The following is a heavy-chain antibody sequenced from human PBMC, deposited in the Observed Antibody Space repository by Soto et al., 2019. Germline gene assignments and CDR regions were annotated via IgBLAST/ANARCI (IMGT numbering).Heavy chain of an antibody. Sequence: GGSLRLSCAASVXFFSDYYLSWIRQAPGKGLECVAYISGTGDTKYYADSVEGRFTISRDNPKSSLYLQMNSLRAEDAAVYYCAIGGGQIYYKGLDVWGQGTTVTVSS. D-gene: IGHD3-10*01. V-gene: IGHV3-11*01. CDR2: ISGTGDTK. CDR1: VXFFSDYY. J-gene: IGHJ6*02. CDR3: AIGGGQIYYKGLDV.